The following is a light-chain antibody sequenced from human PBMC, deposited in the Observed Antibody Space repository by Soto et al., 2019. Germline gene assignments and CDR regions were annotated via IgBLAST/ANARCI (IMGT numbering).Light chain of an antibody. CDR2: DVS. CDR1: SSDVGVYNY. V-gene: IGLV2-11*01. Sequence: QSVLAQPRSVSGSPGQSVTISCTGTSSDVGVYNYVSWYQQYPGKAPKIMIYDVSKRPSGVPDRFSGSKSDNTASLTISGLQAEDEAHYYCCSYEGSYTFVFGIGTKVTVL. CDR3: CSYEGSYTFV. J-gene: IGLJ1*01.